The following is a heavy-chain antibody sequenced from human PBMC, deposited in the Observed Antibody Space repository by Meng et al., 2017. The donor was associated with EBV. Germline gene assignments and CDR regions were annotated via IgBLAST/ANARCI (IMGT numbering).Heavy chain of an antibody. CDR3: ARAEIAAAGRLDY. Sequence: LVRSGGAVKRPGSSVKASCKASGGTFSSYAISVVRHAPGQGLEWMGGIIPIFGTANYAQKFQGRVTITADKSTSTAYMELSSLRSEDTAVYYCARAEIAAAGRLDYWGQGTLVTVSS. D-gene: IGHD6-13*01. CDR1: GGTFSSYA. V-gene: IGHV1-69*06. J-gene: IGHJ4*02. CDR2: IIPIFGTA.